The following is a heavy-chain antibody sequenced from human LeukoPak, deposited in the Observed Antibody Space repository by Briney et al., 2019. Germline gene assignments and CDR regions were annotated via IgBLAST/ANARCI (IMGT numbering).Heavy chain of an antibody. D-gene: IGHD3-3*01. V-gene: IGHV4-34*01. Sequence: SETLSLTCAVYGGSFSGYYWRWIRQPPGKGLEWIGEINHSGSTNYNPSLKSRVTISVDTSKNQFSLKLSSVTAADTAVYYCAREGVTIFGVVNESPPFDYWGQGTPVTVSS. CDR3: AREGVTIFGVVNESPPFDY. J-gene: IGHJ4*02. CDR2: INHSGST. CDR1: GGSFSGYY.